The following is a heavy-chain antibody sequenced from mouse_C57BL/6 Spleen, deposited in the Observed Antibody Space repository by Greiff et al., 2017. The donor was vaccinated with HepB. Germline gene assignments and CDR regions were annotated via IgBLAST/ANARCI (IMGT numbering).Heavy chain of an antibody. D-gene: IGHD1-1*01. V-gene: IGHV5-6*02. CDR3: ARDYGSSYDY. Sequence: DVKLVESGGDLVKPGGSLKLSCAASGFTFSSYGMSWVRQTPDKRLEWVATISSGGSYTYYPDSAKGRFTISRDNAKNTLYLQMSSLKSEDTAMYYCARDYGSSYDYWGQGTTLTVSS. CDR1: GFTFSSYG. CDR2: ISSGGSYT. J-gene: IGHJ2*01.